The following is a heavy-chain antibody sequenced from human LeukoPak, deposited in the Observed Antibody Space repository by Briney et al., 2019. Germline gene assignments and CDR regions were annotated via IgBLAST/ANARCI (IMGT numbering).Heavy chain of an antibody. J-gene: IGHJ5*02. CDR2: IKHDGGET. CDR1: GFTFTSYC. V-gene: IGHV3-7*04. CDR3: ARDRPRYSSGCMDA. D-gene: IGHD6-19*01. Sequence: GGSLRLSCAASGFTFTSYCMTWVRQAPGQGLEWVASIKHDGGETYYLDSVKGRFTISRDNAKNTLHLKMNTLRAEDTAVYYCARDRPRYSSGCMDAWGQGTPVTVSS.